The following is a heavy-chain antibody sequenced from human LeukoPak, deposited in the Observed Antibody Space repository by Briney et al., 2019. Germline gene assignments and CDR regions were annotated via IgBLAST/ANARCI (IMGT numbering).Heavy chain of an antibody. CDR3: GRGADGIDN. V-gene: IGHV3-30*03. CDR2: ISYDGSNK. CDR1: GFTFSSYG. Sequence: PGRSLRLSCAASGFTFSSYGMHWVRQAPGKGLEWVAVISYDGSNKYYADSVKGRFTISRDNAKNTMYLQMNSLRAEDTAVYFCGRGADGIDNWGQGTTVIVSS. J-gene: IGHJ3*02.